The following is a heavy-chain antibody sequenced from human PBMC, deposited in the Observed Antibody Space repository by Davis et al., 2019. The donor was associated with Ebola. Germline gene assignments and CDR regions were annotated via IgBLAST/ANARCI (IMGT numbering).Heavy chain of an antibody. V-gene: IGHV3-7*01. Sequence: GESLKISCAASGFTFSSYWMSWVRQAPGRGLEWVAKIKQDGSDTYYLASVKGRFTISRDNAENSLYLQLNSLRAEDTAVYYCAKDSGWQMSPWGQGTLVAVSS. D-gene: IGHD6-25*01. CDR3: AKDSGWQMSP. CDR2: IKQDGSDT. J-gene: IGHJ5*02. CDR1: GFTFSSYW.